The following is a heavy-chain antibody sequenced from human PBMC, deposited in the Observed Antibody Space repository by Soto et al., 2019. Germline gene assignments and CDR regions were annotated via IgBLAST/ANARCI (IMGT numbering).Heavy chain of an antibody. D-gene: IGHD3-10*01. CDR1: VGSISSSSYY. J-gene: IGHJ6*01. V-gene: IGHV4-39*01. Sequence: PSETLSLTCTFSVGSISSSSYYWGWIRQPPWKGLEWIGSIYYSGSTYYNPSLKSRVTISVDTSKNQFSLKLSSVTAADTAVYYCARHSRVRGVIWHSVKPKNYGMEVWGQGTTVNVSS. CDR3: ARHSRVRGVIWHSVKPKNYGMEV. CDR2: IYYSGST.